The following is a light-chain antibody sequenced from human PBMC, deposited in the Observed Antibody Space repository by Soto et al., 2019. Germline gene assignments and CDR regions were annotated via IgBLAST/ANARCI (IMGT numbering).Light chain of an antibody. Sequence: EIVMTQSPATLSVSPGEGATLSCRASQSVGTNLAWYQQKPGQAPRLVIYGASTRATGIPARFSGIGSGAEFSLTISGLQSEDFAVYYCQQYNDWPRTFGGGTRVAIK. CDR1: QSVGTN. V-gene: IGKV3-15*01. CDR2: GAS. J-gene: IGKJ4*01. CDR3: QQYNDWPRT.